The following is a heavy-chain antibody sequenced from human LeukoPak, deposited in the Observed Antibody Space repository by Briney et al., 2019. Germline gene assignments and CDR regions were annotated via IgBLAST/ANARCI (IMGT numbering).Heavy chain of an antibody. V-gene: IGHV3-11*04. CDR2: ISSSGSTI. CDR1: GFTFSDYY. D-gene: IGHD3-3*01. CDR3: AKVRDDFWSGYSAYYFDY. Sequence: PGGSLRLSCAASGFTFSDYYMSWIRQAPGKGLEWVSYISSSGSTIYYADSVKGRFTISRDNAKNSLYLQMNSLRAEDTAVYYCAKVRDDFWSGYSAYYFDYWGQGTLVTVSS. J-gene: IGHJ4*02.